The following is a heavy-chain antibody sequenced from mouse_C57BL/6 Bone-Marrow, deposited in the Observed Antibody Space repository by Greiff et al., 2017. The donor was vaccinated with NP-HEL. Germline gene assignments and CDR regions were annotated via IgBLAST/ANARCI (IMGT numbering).Heavy chain of an antibody. J-gene: IGHJ3*01. V-gene: IGHV1-82*01. D-gene: IGHD3-3*01. CDR3: ARAGRREAWFAY. CDR1: GYAFSSSW. Sequence: QVQLKQSGPELVKPGASVKISCKASGYAFSSSWMNWVKQRPGKGLEWIGRIYPGDGDTNYNGKFKGKATLTADKSSSTADMQLSSLTSEDSAVYFCARAGRREAWFAYWGQGTLVTVSA. CDR2: IYPGDGDT.